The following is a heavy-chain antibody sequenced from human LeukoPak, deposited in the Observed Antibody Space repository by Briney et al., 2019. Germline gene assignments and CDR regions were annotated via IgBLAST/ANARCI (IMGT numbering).Heavy chain of an antibody. V-gene: IGHV1-69*13. CDR1: GGTFSSYA. D-gene: IGHD3-10*01. CDR2: IIPIFGTT. Sequence: SVKVSCKASGGTFSSYAISWVRQAPGQGLEWMGGIIPIFGTTNYAQKFQGGVTITADESTSTAYMELSSLRSEDTAVYYCARDYYGSGTYYKPFDYWGQGTLVTVSS. CDR3: ARDYYGSGTYYKPFDY. J-gene: IGHJ4*02.